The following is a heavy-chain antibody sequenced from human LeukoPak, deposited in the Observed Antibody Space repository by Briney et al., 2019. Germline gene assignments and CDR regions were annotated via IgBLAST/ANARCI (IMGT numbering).Heavy chain of an antibody. V-gene: IGHV3-30*02. CDR2: IRYDGSNK. J-gene: IGHJ4*02. CDR1: GFTFSSYG. D-gene: IGHD1-26*01. CDR3: ATQWELAPIDY. Sequence: GGSLRLSCAASGFTFSSYGMHWVRQAPGKGLEWVAFIRYDGSNKYYAGSVKGRFTISRDNSKNTLYLQMNSLRAEDTAVYYCATQWELAPIDYWGQGTLVTVSS.